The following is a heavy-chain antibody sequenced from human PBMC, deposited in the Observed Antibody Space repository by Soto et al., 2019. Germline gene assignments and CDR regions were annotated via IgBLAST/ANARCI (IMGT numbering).Heavy chain of an antibody. CDR1: GGSFSSSTC. J-gene: IGHJ4*02. CDR3: ARGNDYGDPERYFDY. D-gene: IGHD4-17*01. V-gene: IGHV4-4*02. Sequence: QVQLQESGPGLVKPSGTLSLTCAVSGGSFSSSTCWSWVRQPPGKGLGWIGEIYHSGSTNYNPSLKSRVTISVDKSKNQFSLKLSSVTAADTAVYYCARGNDYGDPERYFDYWGQGTLVTVSS. CDR2: IYHSGST.